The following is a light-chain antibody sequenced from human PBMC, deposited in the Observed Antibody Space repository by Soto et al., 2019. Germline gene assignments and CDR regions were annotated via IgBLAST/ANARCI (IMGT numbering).Light chain of an antibody. J-gene: IGKJ5*01. CDR3: QQYHNWPIT. V-gene: IGKV3-15*01. CDR2: GAF. CDR1: QSVSSN. Sequence: EIVMRQSPVTLSVSPGERVSLSCRASQSVSSNLAWYQQKPGQAPSLLIYGAFTRATGIPARFSGTGSGTEFTLTISSLQSEDFAVYYCQQYHNWPITFGQGTRLEIK.